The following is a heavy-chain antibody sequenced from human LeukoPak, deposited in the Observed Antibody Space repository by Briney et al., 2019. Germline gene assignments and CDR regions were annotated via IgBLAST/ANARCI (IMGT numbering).Heavy chain of an antibody. CDR2: ISTGSSTT. J-gene: IGHJ4*02. CDR1: EFAFSTYN. CDR3: ATAPLVGVPTFLDS. Sequence: PGGSLRLSCAASEFAFSTYNMSWVRQAPGKGLEWVSYISTGSSTTYYADSVKGRFTISRVTVTEDTSTDTAVMELRSLKSEDTAVYYCATAPLVGVPTFLDSWGQGTLVTVSS. V-gene: IGHV3-48*04. D-gene: IGHD1-26*01.